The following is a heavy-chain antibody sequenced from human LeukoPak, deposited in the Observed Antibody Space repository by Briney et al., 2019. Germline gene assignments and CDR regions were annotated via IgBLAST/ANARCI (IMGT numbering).Heavy chain of an antibody. CDR2: VDNDGSDT. J-gene: IGHJ3*01. V-gene: IGHV3-74*01. D-gene: IGHD3-16*02. CDR1: GFTFTTYW. Sequence: GGSLRLSCAASGFTFTTYWMHWVRQGPGKGLVWVSRVDNDGSDTIYADSVKGRFTISRDNARNTLYLQVNSLRAEDTAVYFCARGGYHHGFDLWGQGTMVTVSS. CDR3: ARGGYHHGFDL.